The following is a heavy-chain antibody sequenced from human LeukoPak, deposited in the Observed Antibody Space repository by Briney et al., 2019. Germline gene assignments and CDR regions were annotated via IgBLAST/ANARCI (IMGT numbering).Heavy chain of an antibody. CDR3: ARGQWLKYFDY. V-gene: IGHV3-11*01. CDR1: GFTFSGYY. D-gene: IGHD6-19*01. Sequence: GGSLRLSCAASGFTFSGYYMSWIRQAPGKGLEWVSYISGSGTTTFFADSVKGRFTISRDNAKNSLYLQMNSLRADDTAVYYCARGQWLKYFDYWGQGTLVTVSS. J-gene: IGHJ4*02. CDR2: ISGSGTTT.